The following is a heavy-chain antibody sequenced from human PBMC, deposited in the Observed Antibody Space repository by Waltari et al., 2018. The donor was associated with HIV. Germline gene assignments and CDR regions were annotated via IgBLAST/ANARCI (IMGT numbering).Heavy chain of an antibody. Sequence: QLQLQESGPGLVKPSETLSLTCTVSGGSVSSSSYFWGWIRQPPGKGLEWIGRMYYTGIAYYNPSLKSRVTISVDTSKNQFSLKVTSVTAADTAVYYCARHALRVGAAYWNFDLWGRGTLVTVSS. V-gene: IGHV4-39*01. CDR2: MYYTGIA. CDR3: ARHALRVGAAYWNFDL. CDR1: GGSVSSSSYF. D-gene: IGHD1-26*01. J-gene: IGHJ2*01.